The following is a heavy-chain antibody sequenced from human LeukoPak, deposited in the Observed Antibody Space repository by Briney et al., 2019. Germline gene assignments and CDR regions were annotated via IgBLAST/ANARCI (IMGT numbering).Heavy chain of an antibody. CDR3: AKGVVPAAIRIWFDP. J-gene: IGHJ5*02. CDR1: GFTFSSYA. V-gene: IGHV3-23*01. Sequence: GSLRLSCAASGFTFSSYAMSWVRQAPGKGLEWVSAISGSGGSTYYADSVKGRFTISRDNSKNTPYLQMNSLRAEDTAVYYCAKGVVPAAIRIWFDPWGQGTLVTVSS. CDR2: ISGSGGST. D-gene: IGHD2-2*02.